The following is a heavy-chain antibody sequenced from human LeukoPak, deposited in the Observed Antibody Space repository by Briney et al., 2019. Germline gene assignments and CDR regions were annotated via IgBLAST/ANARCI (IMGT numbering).Heavy chain of an antibody. D-gene: IGHD6-6*01. CDR2: ISSRGTTK. V-gene: IGHV3-11*01. CDR1: GFTFSDYY. J-gene: IGHJ4*02. CDR3: ARDTESGSSH. Sequence: GGSLRLSCAASGFTFSDYYMSWIRQAPGKGLEWVSYISSRGTTKYYADSVKGRITISRDNAKNSLFLQVNSLRAEDTAVYYCARDTESGSSHWGQGTLVTVSS.